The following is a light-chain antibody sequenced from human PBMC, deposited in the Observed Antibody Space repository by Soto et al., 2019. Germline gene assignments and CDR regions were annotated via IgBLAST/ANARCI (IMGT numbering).Light chain of an antibody. V-gene: IGKV3-15*01. J-gene: IGKJ1*01. Sequence: EVVLTQSPATLSLSPGEGVTLSCRASQGIGDTLAWYQHKPGQTPRLLIYDTSARATGVPARFSASGSGTDFTLTISRLQSEDFGFYYCQQYDEWTTTFGQGTKVDI. CDR1: QGIGDT. CDR3: QQYDEWTTT. CDR2: DTS.